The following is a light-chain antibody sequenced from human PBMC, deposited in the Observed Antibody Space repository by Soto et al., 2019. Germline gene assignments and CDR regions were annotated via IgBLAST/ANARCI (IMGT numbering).Light chain of an antibody. CDR3: QSYDSSLSCSVV. CDR1: SSNIGAGYD. J-gene: IGLJ2*01. V-gene: IGLV1-40*01. Sequence: QSVLTQPPSVSGAPGQRVTISCTGSSSNIGAGYDVHWYQQLPGTAPKLLSYGNSNRPSGVPDRFSGSKSGTSASLAITGLQAEAEADYYCQSYDSSLSCSVVFGGGTKLTVL. CDR2: GNS.